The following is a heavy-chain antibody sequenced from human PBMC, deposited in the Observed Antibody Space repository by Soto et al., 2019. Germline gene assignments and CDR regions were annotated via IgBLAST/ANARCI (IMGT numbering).Heavy chain of an antibody. CDR3: ARGDMIQLWLPTDY. J-gene: IGHJ4*02. V-gene: IGHV4-31*03. CDR1: GGSISSGGYY. Sequence: LSLTCTVSGGSISSGGYYWSWIRQHPVKGLEWIGYIYYSGSTYYNPSLKSRVTISVDTSKNQFSLKLSSVTAADTAVYYCARGDMIQLWLPTDYWGQGXLVTVSS. CDR2: IYYSGST. D-gene: IGHD5-18*01.